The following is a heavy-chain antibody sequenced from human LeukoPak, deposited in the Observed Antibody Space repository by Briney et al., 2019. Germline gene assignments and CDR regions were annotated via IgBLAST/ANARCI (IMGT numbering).Heavy chain of an antibody. Sequence: PSETLSLTCTVSGGSISSGSCYWSWIRQPAGKGLEWIGRIYTSGSTNYNPSLKSRVTISVDTSKNQFSLKLSSVTAADTAVYYCARPETCSSTSCYWDHDAFDIWGQGTMVTVSS. D-gene: IGHD2-2*01. V-gene: IGHV4-61*02. CDR2: IYTSGST. J-gene: IGHJ3*02. CDR1: GGSISSGSCY. CDR3: ARPETCSSTSCYWDHDAFDI.